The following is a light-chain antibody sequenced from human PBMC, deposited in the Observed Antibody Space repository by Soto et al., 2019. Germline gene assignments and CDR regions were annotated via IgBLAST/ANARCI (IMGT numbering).Light chain of an antibody. CDR2: DVS. J-gene: IGLJ2*01. CDR3: SSYGGSGTL. V-gene: IGLV2-14*03. CDR1: SGDIGGYNY. Sequence: QSALTQPASVSGSPGQSITISCTGSSGDIGGYNYVSWYQQHPGKAPKLLIYDVSFRPSGISDRFSGSKSGSTASLTISGLQPDDEADYYCSSYGGSGTLFGGGTKVTVL.